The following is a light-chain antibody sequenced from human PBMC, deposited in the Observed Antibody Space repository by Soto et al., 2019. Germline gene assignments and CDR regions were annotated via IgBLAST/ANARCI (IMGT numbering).Light chain of an antibody. Sequence: DIQMTQSPSTLSAFVGDRVTITCRASQSIGRWLAWYQQKPGKAPKLLIYDASSLESGVPSRFSGSGSGTEFTLTISRLEPEDFAVFYCQHYDSLPITFGQGTRLEIK. J-gene: IGKJ5*01. CDR3: QHYDSLPIT. V-gene: IGKV1-5*01. CDR2: DAS. CDR1: QSIGRW.